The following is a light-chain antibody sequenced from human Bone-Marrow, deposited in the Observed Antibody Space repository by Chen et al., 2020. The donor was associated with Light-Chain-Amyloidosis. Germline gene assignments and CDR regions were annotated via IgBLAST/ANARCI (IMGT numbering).Light chain of an antibody. Sequence: EIVMTQSPATLSVSPGERANLSCRASQSVSNNLAWYQQKPGQAPRLLIYGASTRATGIPARFSGSGSGTAFTPSISSLQSEDFAVYYCQQYNGWPLFGPGTKVYI. V-gene: IGKV3-15*01. CDR3: QQYNGWPL. CDR1: QSVSNN. J-gene: IGKJ3*01. CDR2: GAS.